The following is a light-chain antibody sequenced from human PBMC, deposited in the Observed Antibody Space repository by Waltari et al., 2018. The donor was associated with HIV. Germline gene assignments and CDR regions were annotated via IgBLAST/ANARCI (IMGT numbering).Light chain of an antibody. V-gene: IGLV1-40*01. J-gene: IGLJ3*02. CDR3: QSYDISLTGLWV. CDR1: ASNIGAGFD. Sequence: SVLTQPPSVSGAPGQSVSISCSGNASNIGAGFDVHWYRQSPGTAPKLVIFGDTVRPSGITDRVSGSRSLNSVSLDISGLRAEDAGDYYCQSYDISLTGLWVFGGGTKLTVL. CDR2: GDT.